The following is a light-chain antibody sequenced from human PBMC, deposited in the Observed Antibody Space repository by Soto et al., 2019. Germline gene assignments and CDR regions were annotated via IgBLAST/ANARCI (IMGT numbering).Light chain of an antibody. V-gene: IGKV1-33*01. CDR2: DAS. Sequence: DIQMTQSPSSLSASVGDRVTITCQASQAISNYLNWYQQKPGKAPTLLIYDASTLETGVPSRVSGSGSGTEFTITISSLQPEDIATYYCQQYDNPPLTFGGGTKVEIK. J-gene: IGKJ4*01. CDR1: QAISNY. CDR3: QQYDNPPLT.